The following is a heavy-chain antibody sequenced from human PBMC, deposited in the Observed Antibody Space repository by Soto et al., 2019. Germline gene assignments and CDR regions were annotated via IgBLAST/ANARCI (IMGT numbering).Heavy chain of an antibody. J-gene: IGHJ6*02. V-gene: IGHV4-31*03. CDR3: AREEGEYRSSKYYYCNGMDV. CDR2: IYYTGST. D-gene: IGHD6-6*01. Sequence: QVQLQESGPGLVKPSQTLSLTCTVSGGSISCGNHYWSWIRQHPEKDQEWIRYIYYTGSTYYNPSLKSRVAISVDTSKNQFSLKLSSVTAADTAVDYCAREEGEYRSSKYYYCNGMDVWGQGTKVTGSS. CDR1: GGSISCGNHY.